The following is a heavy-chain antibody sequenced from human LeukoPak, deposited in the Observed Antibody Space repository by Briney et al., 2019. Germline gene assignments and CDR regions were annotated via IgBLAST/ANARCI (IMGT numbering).Heavy chain of an antibody. CDR1: GFTFSSYA. D-gene: IGHD2-15*01. V-gene: IGHV3-23*01. Sequence: PGGSLRLSCAASGFTFSSYAMSRVRQAPGKELEWVSAISGSGGSTYYADSVKGRFTISRDNSKNTLYLQMNSLRAEDTAVYYCAKDIVVVVAATPLYWGQGTLVTVSS. CDR2: ISGSGGST. J-gene: IGHJ4*02. CDR3: AKDIVVVVAATPLY.